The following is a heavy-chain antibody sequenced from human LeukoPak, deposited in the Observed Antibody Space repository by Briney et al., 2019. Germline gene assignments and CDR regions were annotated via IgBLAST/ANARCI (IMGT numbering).Heavy chain of an antibody. CDR2: INSDGSST. V-gene: IGHV3-74*01. CDR1: GFTFSSYW. J-gene: IGHJ4*02. D-gene: IGHD5-18*01. CDR3: ARGSRIQLWLPSYDY. Sequence: GGSLRLSCAASGFTFSSYWMHWVRHAPGKGLVWVSRINSDGSSTSYADSVKGRFTISRDNAKNTLYLQMNSLRAEDTAVYYCARGSRIQLWLPSYDYWGQGTLVTVSS.